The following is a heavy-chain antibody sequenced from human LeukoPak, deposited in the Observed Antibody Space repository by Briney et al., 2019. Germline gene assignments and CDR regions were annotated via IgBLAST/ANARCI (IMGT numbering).Heavy chain of an antibody. CDR2: ISSSGSTI. J-gene: IGHJ5*02. CDR3: ARVGLGNWFDP. V-gene: IGHV3-48*04. Sequence: GGSLRLSCAASGFTFSSYGMSWVRQAPGKGLEWVSYISSSGSTIYYADSVKGRFTISRDNAKNSLYLQMNSLRAEDTAVYYCARVGLGNWFDPWGQGTLVTVSS. CDR1: GFTFSSYG.